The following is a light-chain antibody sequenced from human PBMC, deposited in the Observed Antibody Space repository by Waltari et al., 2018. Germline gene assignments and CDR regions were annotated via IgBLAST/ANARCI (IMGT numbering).Light chain of an antibody. Sequence: EIVMTQSPATLSVSPGERVTLPCRASQSIRNSVAWYQQKPGQAPRLLIYGASTRATGVPARFSGSGFGTEFTLTISSLQSEDFVVYYCQQSNNWPYTFGQGTKLEIK. CDR2: GAS. J-gene: IGKJ2*01. CDR3: QQSNNWPYT. V-gene: IGKV3-15*01. CDR1: QSIRNS.